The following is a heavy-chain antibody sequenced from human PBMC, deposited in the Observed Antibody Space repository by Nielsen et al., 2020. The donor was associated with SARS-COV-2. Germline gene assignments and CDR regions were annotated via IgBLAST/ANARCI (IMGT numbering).Heavy chain of an antibody. CDR1: GLTFNIYA. CDR3: AKDGVVRGDALDL. Sequence: GGSLRPSCAASGLTFNIYAMAWVRRAPGRGLQWVTGASSSGGSTYYTDSVKGRFTISRDNAKNTLYLEMHSLRVEDAAVYYCAKDGVVRGDALDLWGRGTMVTVSS. J-gene: IGHJ3*01. CDR2: ASSSGGST. D-gene: IGHD3-10*01. V-gene: IGHV3-23*01.